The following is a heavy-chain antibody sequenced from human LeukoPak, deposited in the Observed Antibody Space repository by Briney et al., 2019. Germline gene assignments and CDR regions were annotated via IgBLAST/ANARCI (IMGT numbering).Heavy chain of an antibody. Sequence: SETLSLTCTVSGASIRNYYWSWIRQPAGKGLEWIGRIVPSGSTNYNPSLKSRVTMSVDTSKNQFSLKLNSVTAADTAVYYCAKEGAAPGPDFDYWGQGTLVIVSS. D-gene: IGHD6-13*01. V-gene: IGHV4-4*07. CDR3: AKEGAAPGPDFDY. J-gene: IGHJ4*02. CDR1: GASIRNYY. CDR2: IVPSGST.